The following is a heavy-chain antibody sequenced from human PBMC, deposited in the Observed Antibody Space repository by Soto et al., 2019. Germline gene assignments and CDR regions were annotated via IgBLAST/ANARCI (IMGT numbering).Heavy chain of an antibody. CDR3: ARISCKGGSCYFDFDH. V-gene: IGHV1-46*02. CDR2: INPSGEHT. CDR1: GYSFKDHY. J-gene: IGHJ4*02. D-gene: IGHD2-15*01. Sequence: ASVKVSCKASGYSFKDHYMHWVRQAPGRGLEWVGIINPSGEHTNYAQQFRGRVAMTRDTSTSTAYMELRSLRSEDTAVYFCARISCKGGSCYFDFDHWGQGTMVTVS.